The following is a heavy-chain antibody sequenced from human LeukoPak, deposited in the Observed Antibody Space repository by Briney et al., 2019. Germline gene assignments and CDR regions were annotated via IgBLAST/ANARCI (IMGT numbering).Heavy chain of an antibody. D-gene: IGHD3-3*01. CDR2: TYYSGST. J-gene: IGHJ5*02. CDR3: ARVTIFGVARPNWFDP. Sequence: SETLSLTCTVSGGSISSYHWSWIRQPPGKGLEWIGYTYYSGSTNYNPSLKSRVTISVDTSKNQFSLKLSSVTAADTAVYYCARVTIFGVARPNWFDPWGQGTLVTVSS. CDR1: GGSISSYH. V-gene: IGHV4-59*01.